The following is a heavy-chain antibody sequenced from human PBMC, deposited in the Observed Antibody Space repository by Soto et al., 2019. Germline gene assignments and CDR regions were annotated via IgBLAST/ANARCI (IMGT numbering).Heavy chain of an antibody. D-gene: IGHD6-19*01. V-gene: IGHV1-46*01. CDR2: INVSDGST. CDR1: GYTFTSYY. Sequence: ASVKVSCKASGYTFTSYYLHWVRQAPGQGPEWMGRINVSDGSTRYAQNFQGRVTMTRDTSTTTVYMELSPLRSDDTAVYYCAREAAVAGTAFDHWGQGTLVTVSS. CDR3: AREAAVAGTAFDH. J-gene: IGHJ5*02.